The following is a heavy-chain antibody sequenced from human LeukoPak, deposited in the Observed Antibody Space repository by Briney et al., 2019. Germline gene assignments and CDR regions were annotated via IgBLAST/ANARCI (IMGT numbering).Heavy chain of an antibody. Sequence: GGSLRLSCAASGFTFSSYWMSWVRQAPGKGLEWVANIKQDGSEKYYVDSVKGRFTISRDNAKNSLSLQMNSLRAEDTAVYYCARIWGSYRPGFDYWGQGTLVTVSS. D-gene: IGHD3-16*02. CDR1: GFTFSSYW. J-gene: IGHJ4*02. V-gene: IGHV3-7*01. CDR2: IKQDGSEK. CDR3: ARIWGSYRPGFDY.